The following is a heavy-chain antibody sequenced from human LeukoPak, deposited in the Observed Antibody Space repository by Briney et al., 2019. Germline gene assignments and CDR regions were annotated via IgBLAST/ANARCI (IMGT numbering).Heavy chain of an antibody. CDR1: GVTFRSFG. V-gene: IGHV3-33*01. CDR2: IWYDGSNT. J-gene: IGHJ4*02. Sequence: PGRSQRLSCVASGVTFRSFGMHWVRQGPGKGLEWVALIWYDGSNTYYADSVKGRFTISRDDSKNTVYLQMNSLRAEDTALYYCARGFLDFDSWGQGTLVIVSS. D-gene: IGHD3-3*01. CDR3: ARGFLDFDS.